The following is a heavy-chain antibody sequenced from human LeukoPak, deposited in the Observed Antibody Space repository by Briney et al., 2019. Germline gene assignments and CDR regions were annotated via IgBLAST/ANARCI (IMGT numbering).Heavy chain of an antibody. Sequence: GASVKVSCKASGYTFTGYYMHWVRQAPGQGLEWMGWINPNSGGTNYAQKFQGRVTMTRDTSISTAYMELSRLRSDDTAVYYCARDSLSYYDSRGYANWFGPWGQGTLVTVSS. J-gene: IGHJ5*02. CDR3: ARDSLSYYDSRGYANWFGP. CDR1: GYTFTGYY. D-gene: IGHD3-22*01. CDR2: INPNSGGT. V-gene: IGHV1-2*02.